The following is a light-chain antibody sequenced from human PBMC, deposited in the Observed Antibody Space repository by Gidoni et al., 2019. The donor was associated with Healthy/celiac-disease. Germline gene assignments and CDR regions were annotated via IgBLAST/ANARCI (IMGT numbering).Light chain of an antibody. V-gene: IGKV4-1*01. CDR3: QQYYSTRT. CDR1: QSVLYSYNNKNY. Sequence: DIVMTQSPDSLAVSLGERATINCKSSQSVLYSYNNKNYVAWYQQKPGQPPKLLIYWASTRESGVPDRFSGSGSGTDFTLTISSLQAEDVAVYYCQQYYSTRTFGQGTKVEIK. J-gene: IGKJ1*01. CDR2: WAS.